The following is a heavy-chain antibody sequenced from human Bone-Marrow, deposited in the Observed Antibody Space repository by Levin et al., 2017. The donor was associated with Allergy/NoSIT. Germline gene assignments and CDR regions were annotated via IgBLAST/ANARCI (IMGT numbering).Heavy chain of an antibody. Sequence: GESLKISCAASGFSLSSQSVNWVRPAPGKGLEWVSSISSSDYFIYYADSVRGRFTISRDNARNSLYLQMNSLRVEDTGVYYCARDLPPYWYFELWGRGTLVAVSS. V-gene: IGHV3-21*01. CDR3: ARDLPPYWYFEL. CDR2: ISSSDYFI. J-gene: IGHJ2*01. CDR1: GFSLSSQS.